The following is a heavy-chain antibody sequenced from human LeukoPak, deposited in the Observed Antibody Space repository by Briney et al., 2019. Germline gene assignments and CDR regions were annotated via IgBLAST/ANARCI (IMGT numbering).Heavy chain of an antibody. CDR2: IYHSGST. J-gene: IGHJ5*02. CDR1: GGSISSGGYS. Sequence: SQTLSLTCAVSGGSISSGGYSWSWIRQPPGKGLVWIGYIYHSGSTYYNPSLKSRVTISVDRSKNQFSLKLSSVTAADTAVYYCARLLWFGEFSYNWFDPWGQGTLVTVSS. D-gene: IGHD3-10*01. V-gene: IGHV4-30-2*01. CDR3: ARLLWFGEFSYNWFDP.